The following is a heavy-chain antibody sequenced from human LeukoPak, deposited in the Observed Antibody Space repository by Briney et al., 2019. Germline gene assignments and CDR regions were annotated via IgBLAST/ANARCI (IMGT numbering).Heavy chain of an antibody. CDR2: ISSSGSST. Sequence: GGSLRLSCAASGFTFSSYAMSWVRQAPGKGLEWVSVISSSGSSTYYEDSVKGRFTISKDNSKNTLYLQMNSLRAEDTAVYYCAKGSSSSSRYYFDYWGQGTLVTVSS. CDR1: GFTFSSYA. V-gene: IGHV3-23*01. D-gene: IGHD6-6*01. CDR3: AKGSSSSSRYYFDY. J-gene: IGHJ4*02.